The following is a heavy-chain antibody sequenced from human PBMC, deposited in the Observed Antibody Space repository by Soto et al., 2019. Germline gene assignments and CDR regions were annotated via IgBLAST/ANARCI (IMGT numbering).Heavy chain of an antibody. D-gene: IGHD2-2*01. J-gene: IGHJ3*02. CDR1: GGSISRSNW. Sequence: SETLSLTCAVSGGSISRSNWWSWVRQPPGKGLEWIGEIYHSGSTNYNPSLKSRVTISVDKSKNQFSLKLSSVTAADTAVYYCASFCISTSCFNAFDIWGQGTMVTVSS. V-gene: IGHV4-4*02. CDR2: IYHSGST. CDR3: ASFCISTSCFNAFDI.